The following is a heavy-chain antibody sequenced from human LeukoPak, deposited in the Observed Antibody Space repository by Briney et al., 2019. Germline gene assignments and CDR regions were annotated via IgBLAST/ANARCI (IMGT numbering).Heavy chain of an antibody. D-gene: IGHD5-12*01. V-gene: IGHV4-59*01. CDR3: ARDRGYEAFDY. J-gene: IGHJ4*02. Sequence: SETLSLTCTGSGGSISCYYWSWIRQPPGKGLEWIGYIYYSGSTNYNPSLKSRVTISVDTSKNQFSLKLSSVTAADTAVYYCARDRGYEAFDYWGQGTLVTVSS. CDR1: GGSISCYY. CDR2: IYYSGST.